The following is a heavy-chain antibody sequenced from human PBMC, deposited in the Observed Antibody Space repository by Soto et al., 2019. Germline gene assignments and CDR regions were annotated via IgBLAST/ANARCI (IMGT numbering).Heavy chain of an antibody. CDR3: AKDQDVRMVGPFDC. Sequence: EVQLLESGGGLVQPGGSLRLSCAASGFTSSSYAMSWVRQAPGKGLEWVSGISGSGGSTNYADSVKGRFTISRDNSKNTLYLQMNSLRAEDTGVYYGAKDQDVRMVGPFDCWGQGTLVTVSS. J-gene: IGHJ4*02. CDR2: ISGSGGST. D-gene: IGHD2-15*01. CDR1: GFTSSSYA. V-gene: IGHV3-23*01.